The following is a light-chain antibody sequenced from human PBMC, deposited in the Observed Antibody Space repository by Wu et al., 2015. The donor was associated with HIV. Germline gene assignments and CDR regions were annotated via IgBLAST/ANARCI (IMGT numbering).Light chain of an antibody. CDR2: KAS. J-gene: IGKJ1*01. V-gene: IGKV1-5*03. CDR3: QQCSNYSST. CDR1: QSIVGW. Sequence: DIQMTQSPSTLSASVGDRVTITCRASQSIVGWLAWYQQKPGKAPKLLIYKASSLDSGVPSRFSGSGSGTEFTLTISSLQPDDFATYYCQQCSNYSSTFGQGTKVEIK.